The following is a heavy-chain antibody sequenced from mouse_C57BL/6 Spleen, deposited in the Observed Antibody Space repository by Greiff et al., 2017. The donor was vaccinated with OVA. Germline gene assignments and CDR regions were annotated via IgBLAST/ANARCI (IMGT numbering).Heavy chain of an antibody. V-gene: IGHV1-54*01. CDR3: ARSETTVVAHFDY. CDR2: INPGSGGT. CDR1: GYAFTNYL. D-gene: IGHD1-1*01. Sequence: QVQLQQSGAELVRPGTSVKVSCKASGYAFTNYLIEWVKQRPGQGLEWIGVINPGSGGTNYNEKFKGKATLTADKSSSTAYMQLSSLTSEDSAVYFCARSETTVVAHFDYWGQGTTLTVSS. J-gene: IGHJ2*01.